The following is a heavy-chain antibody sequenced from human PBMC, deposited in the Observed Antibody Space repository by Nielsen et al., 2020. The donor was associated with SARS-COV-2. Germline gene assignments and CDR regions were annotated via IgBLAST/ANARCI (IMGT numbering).Heavy chain of an antibody. V-gene: IGHV3-74*01. J-gene: IGHJ4*02. Sequence: GESLKISCAASGFTFSSYWMHWVRQAPGKGLVWVSRINSDGSSTSYADSVKGRFTISRDNAKNTLYLQMNSLRAEDTAVYYCAKRGYSYGDDYWGQGTLVTVSS. CDR1: GFTFSSYW. CDR2: INSDGSST. D-gene: IGHD5-18*01. CDR3: AKRGYSYGDDY.